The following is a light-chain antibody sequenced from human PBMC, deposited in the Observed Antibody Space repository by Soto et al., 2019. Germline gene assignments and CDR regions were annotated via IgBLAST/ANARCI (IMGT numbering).Light chain of an antibody. V-gene: IGLV2-8*01. CDR1: SSDVGGYNY. CDR2: EVT. Sequence: QSVLTQPPSASGSPGQSVTISCTGTSSDVGGYNYVSWYQQYPSRAPKLMIYEVTKRPSGVPDRFSGSKSGNTASLTVSRYQAEHDDDYHGSSYAASNNFYFVFGGGTKLTVL. CDR3: SSYAASNNFYFV. J-gene: IGLJ3*02.